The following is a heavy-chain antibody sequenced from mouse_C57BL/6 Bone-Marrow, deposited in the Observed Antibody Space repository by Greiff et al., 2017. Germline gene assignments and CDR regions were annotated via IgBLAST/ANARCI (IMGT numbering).Heavy chain of an antibody. D-gene: IGHD1-1*01. CDR1: GYAFSSSW. J-gene: IGHJ1*03. CDR3: ACYDGSSYWYFDV. Sequence: QVQLQQSGPELVKPGASVKISCKASGYAFSSSWMNWVKQRPGKGLEWIGRIYPGDGDTNYNGKFKGKATLTADKSSSTAYMQLSSLTSEDSAVYFCACYDGSSYWYFDVWGTGTTVTVSS. V-gene: IGHV1-82*01. CDR2: IYPGDGDT.